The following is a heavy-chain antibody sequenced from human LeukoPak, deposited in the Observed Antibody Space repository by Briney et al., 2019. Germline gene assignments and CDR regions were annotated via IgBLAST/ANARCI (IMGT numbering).Heavy chain of an antibody. CDR3: AKVSVVVVPAAMDV. Sequence: PGGSLRLSCAASGFTFSSYGMHWVRQASGKGLEWVAVISYDGSNEYYADSVKGRFTISRDNSKNTLYLQMNSLRAEDTAVYYCAKVSVVVVPAAMDVWGQGTTVTVSS. CDR2: ISYDGSNE. J-gene: IGHJ6*02. V-gene: IGHV3-30*18. D-gene: IGHD2-2*01. CDR1: GFTFSSYG.